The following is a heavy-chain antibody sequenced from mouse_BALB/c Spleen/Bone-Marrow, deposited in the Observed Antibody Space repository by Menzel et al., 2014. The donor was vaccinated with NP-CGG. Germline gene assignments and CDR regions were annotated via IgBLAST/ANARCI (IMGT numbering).Heavy chain of an antibody. V-gene: IGHV6-6*02. Sequence: EVKLVESGGGLVQPGGSMKLSCVASGFSFSNYWMNWVRQSPEKGLEWVAEIRLKSNNYATHYAVSVNGRFTISRDDSKSSVYLQMNNLRAEDTGIYYCTRGYGSDFDYWGQGTTLTVSS. J-gene: IGHJ2*01. CDR2: IRLKSNNYAT. D-gene: IGHD2-1*01. CDR1: GFSFSNYW. CDR3: TRGYGSDFDY.